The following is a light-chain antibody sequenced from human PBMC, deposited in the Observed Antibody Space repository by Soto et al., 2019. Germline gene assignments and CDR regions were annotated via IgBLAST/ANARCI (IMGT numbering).Light chain of an antibody. CDR3: QQVNDYPIT. V-gene: IGKV1-9*01. J-gene: IGKJ5*01. CDR2: LAS. Sequence: DIQLTQSPSFLSASVGDRVTIACRASQDIKSYLAWYQQKPGKAPKLLIYLASTLQSGVPSRFSGSGSGTEFTLTISSLQPEDFATYHCQQVNDYPITFGQGTRLEIK. CDR1: QDIKSY.